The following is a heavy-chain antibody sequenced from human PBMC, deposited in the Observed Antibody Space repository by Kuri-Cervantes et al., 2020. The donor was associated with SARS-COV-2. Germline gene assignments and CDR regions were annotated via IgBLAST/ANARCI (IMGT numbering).Heavy chain of an antibody. CDR1: GDSVSSNSAA. CDR3: ARDSSRIEMTGYYIFVDEGSRFDP. V-gene: IGHV6-1*01. CDR2: TYYRSKWYN. D-gene: IGHD3-9*01. J-gene: IGHJ5*02. Sequence: SQTLSLTCAISGDSVSSNSAAWNWIRQSPSRGLEWLGRTYYRSKWYNDYAVSVKSRITINPDTSKNQFSLQLNSVTPEDTAVYYCARDSSRIEMTGYYIFVDEGSRFDPWGQGTLVTVSS.